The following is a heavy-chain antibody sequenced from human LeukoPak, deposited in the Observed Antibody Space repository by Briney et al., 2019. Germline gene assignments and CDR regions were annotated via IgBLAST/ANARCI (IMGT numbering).Heavy chain of an antibody. Sequence: PGGSLRLSCAASGFTVSSNYMSWVRQAPGKGLEWVSVTYSGGSTYYADSVKGRFTISRDNSKNTLYLQMNSLRAEDTAVYYCARDYYDSSGYYMPFDYWGQGTLVTVSS. V-gene: IGHV3-53*01. CDR3: ARDYYDSSGYYMPFDY. J-gene: IGHJ4*02. D-gene: IGHD3-22*01. CDR1: GFTVSSNY. CDR2: TYSGGST.